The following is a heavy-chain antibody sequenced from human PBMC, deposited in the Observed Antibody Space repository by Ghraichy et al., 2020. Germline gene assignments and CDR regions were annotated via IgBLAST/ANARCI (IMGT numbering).Heavy chain of an antibody. CDR1: GDSLSSGGSY. CDR3: ARGNPYFEY. V-gene: IGHV4-31*03. J-gene: IGHJ4*02. CDR2: IYYSGST. Sequence: SHTLSLTCSVAGDSLSSGGSYWSWIRQHPEKGLEWIGYIYYSGSTYYNPSLQGRVTISVDTSKTQFSLRLNSVTSADAAVYYCARGNPYFEYWGQGTLVTVSS.